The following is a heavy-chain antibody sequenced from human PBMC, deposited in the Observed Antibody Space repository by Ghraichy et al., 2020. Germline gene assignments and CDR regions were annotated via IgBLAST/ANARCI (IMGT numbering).Heavy chain of an antibody. V-gene: IGHV4-39*01. CDR2: IYYSGST. J-gene: IGHJ4*02. D-gene: IGHD3-3*01. CDR1: GGSISSSSYY. CDR3: ARQGTYYDFWSGYYLDY. Sequence: SQTLSLTCTVSGGSISSSSYYWGWIRQPPGKGLEWIGSIYYSGSTYYNPSLKSRVTISVDTSKNQFSLKLSSVTAADTAVYYCARQGTYYDFWSGYYLDYWGQGTLVTVSS.